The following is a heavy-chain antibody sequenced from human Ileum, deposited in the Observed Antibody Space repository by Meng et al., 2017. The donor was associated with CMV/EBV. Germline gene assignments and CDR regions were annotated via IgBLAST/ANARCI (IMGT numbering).Heavy chain of an antibody. J-gene: IGHJ5*02. Sequence: QGQLQESGPGLVNPSETLSLPCTVSGGSINNYYWSWIRQSAEKGLEWIGRIYAKGNTNYNPSLQSRVTMSVDTSKNQFSLKLSSVTAADTAVYYCARDRSSSWYKDWFAPWGQGTLVTVSS. CDR2: IYAKGNT. CDR3: ARDRSSSWYKDWFAP. D-gene: IGHD6-13*01. CDR1: GGSINNYY. V-gene: IGHV4-4*07.